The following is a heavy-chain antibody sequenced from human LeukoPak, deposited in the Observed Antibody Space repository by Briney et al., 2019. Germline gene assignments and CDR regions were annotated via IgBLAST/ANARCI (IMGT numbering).Heavy chain of an antibody. CDR2: IWYDGSNK. J-gene: IGHJ4*02. CDR1: GFTFSSYA. V-gene: IGHV3-33*08. D-gene: IGHD6-13*01. CDR3: ARDQGIAAADDTFDY. Sequence: PGRSLRLSCAASGFTFSSYAMHWVRQAPGKGLEWVAVIWYDGSNKYYADSVKGRFTISRDNSKNTLYLQMNSLRAEDTAVYYCARDQGIAAADDTFDYWGQGTLVTVSS.